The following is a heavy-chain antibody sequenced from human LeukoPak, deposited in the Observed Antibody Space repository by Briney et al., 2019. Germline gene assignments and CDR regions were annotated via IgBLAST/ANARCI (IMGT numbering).Heavy chain of an antibody. V-gene: IGHV4-59*01. J-gene: IGHJ4*02. D-gene: IGHD5-18*01. CDR2: IYYSGST. CDR1: GVSISSYY. Sequence: ASETLSLTCTVSGVSISSYYWSWIRQPPGKGLEWIGYIYYSGSTNYNPSLKSRVTISVDTSKNQFSLNLSSVTAADTAVYYCARSYSYGFSFDYWGQGTLVTVSS. CDR3: ARSYSYGFSFDY.